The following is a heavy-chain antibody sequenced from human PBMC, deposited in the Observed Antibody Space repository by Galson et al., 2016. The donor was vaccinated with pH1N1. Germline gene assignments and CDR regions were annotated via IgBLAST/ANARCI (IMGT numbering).Heavy chain of an antibody. CDR1: GYSVTRYY. CDR3: ARRYYFDY. J-gene: IGHJ4*02. CDR2: IDPSAGTT. V-gene: IGHV1-46*01. Sequence: SVKVSCKASGYSVTRYYMHWVRQAPGQGLEWMGIIDPSAGTTTYSQKFQGIISLTSDTSTNSVHMELSTLRPDDSAIYFCARRYYFDYWGQGTLVTVSS.